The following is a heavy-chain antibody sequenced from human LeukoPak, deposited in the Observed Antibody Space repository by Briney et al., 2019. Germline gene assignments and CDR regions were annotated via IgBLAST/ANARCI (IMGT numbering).Heavy chain of an antibody. CDR1: GFTFTSYA. D-gene: IGHD3-3*01. CDR2: ISYDGSNK. J-gene: IGHJ6*03. Sequence: PGGSLRLSCAASGFTFTSYAMHWVRQAPGKGLEWVAVISYDGSNKYYADSVKGRFTISRDNSKNTLYLQMNRLRAEDTAVYYCARVGVRFLEWFSTDYYMDVWGKGTTVTVSS. V-gene: IGHV3-30*04. CDR3: ARVGVRFLEWFSTDYYMDV.